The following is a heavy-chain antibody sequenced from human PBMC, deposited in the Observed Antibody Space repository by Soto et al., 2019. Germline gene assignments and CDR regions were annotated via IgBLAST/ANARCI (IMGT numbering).Heavy chain of an antibody. J-gene: IGHJ5*02. D-gene: IGHD6-19*01. CDR1: GYSFTSYW. CDR3: ARQGAVAGTMVAGRKACFDP. CDR2: IDPSDSYT. Sequence: GESLKISCKGSGYSFTSYWINWVRQMPGKGLEWVGTIDPSDSYTNYSPSFQGHVTISADKSIRTAYLQWSSLKASDTAMYYCARQGAVAGTMVAGRKACFDPWGQGTLVTVSS. V-gene: IGHV5-10-1*01.